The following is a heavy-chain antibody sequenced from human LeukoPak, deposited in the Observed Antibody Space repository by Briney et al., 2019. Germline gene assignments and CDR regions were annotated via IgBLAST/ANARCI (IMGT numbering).Heavy chain of an antibody. Sequence: SETLSLTCTVSGGSISSGSYYWSWIRQPAGKGLEWIGRIYTSGSTNYNPSLKSRVTISVDTSKNQFSLKLSSVTAADTAVYDCARELQLWSRYYYYYMDVWGKGTTVTVSS. CDR1: GGSISSGSYY. D-gene: IGHD5-18*01. CDR2: IYTSGST. CDR3: ARELQLWSRYYYYYMDV. V-gene: IGHV4-61*02. J-gene: IGHJ6*03.